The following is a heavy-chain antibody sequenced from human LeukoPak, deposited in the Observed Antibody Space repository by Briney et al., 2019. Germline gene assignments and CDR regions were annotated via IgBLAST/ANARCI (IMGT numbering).Heavy chain of an antibody. Sequence: ASVKVSCKASGYTFTGYYMHWVRQAPGQGLEWMGWVNPNSGGTNYAQKFQGRVTMTRDTSISTAYMELSRLRSDDTAVYYCARAAYNWNSRDYYYGMDVWGQGTTVTVSS. CDR3: ARAAYNWNSRDYYYGMDV. J-gene: IGHJ6*02. CDR2: VNPNSGGT. D-gene: IGHD1-7*01. V-gene: IGHV1-2*02. CDR1: GYTFTGYY.